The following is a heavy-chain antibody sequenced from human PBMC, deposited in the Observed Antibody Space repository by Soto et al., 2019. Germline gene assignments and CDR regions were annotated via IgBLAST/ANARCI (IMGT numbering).Heavy chain of an antibody. V-gene: IGHV4-34*01. CDR3: ARGARSTGFDY. D-gene: IGHD2-2*01. J-gene: IGHJ4*02. Sequence: SETLSLTCAVYGGSFSGYYWTWIRQPPGTGLEWIGEINHSGSTNYNPSLKSRVTISVDTSKNQFSLKLTSVTAADTAVYYCARGARSTGFDYWGQGTLVTVSS. CDR2: INHSGST. CDR1: GGSFSGYY.